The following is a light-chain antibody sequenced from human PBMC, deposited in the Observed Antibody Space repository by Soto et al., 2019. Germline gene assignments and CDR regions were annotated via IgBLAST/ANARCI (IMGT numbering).Light chain of an antibody. CDR1: HSAASA. J-gene: IGKJ1*01. CDR2: GS. CDR3: QQYNWWPWT. V-gene: IGKV3-15*01. Sequence: EIVLTQSPATLSVSPGEGATLSCRASHSAASAVAWYQQKPVQAPRLLIYGSTRATGIPARFSGSGSGTEFTLTISSLQSEDSALYYCQQYNWWPWTFGQGTKVDIK.